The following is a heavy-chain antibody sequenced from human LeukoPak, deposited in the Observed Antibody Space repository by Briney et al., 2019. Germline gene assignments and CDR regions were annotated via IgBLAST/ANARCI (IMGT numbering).Heavy chain of an antibody. J-gene: IGHJ5*02. D-gene: IGHD2-2*01. V-gene: IGHV1-69*02. CDR2: IIPLLDLT. Sequence: GGSLRLSCAASGFTFSSYSMNWVRQAPGQGLEWMGRIIPLLDLTDYARKFQGRVTITADKSTSTAFMELSRLRSEDTAVYYCASGEQYCTTTTCSLNWFDPWGQGTLVTVSS. CDR1: GFTFSSYS. CDR3: ASGEQYCTTTTCSLNWFDP.